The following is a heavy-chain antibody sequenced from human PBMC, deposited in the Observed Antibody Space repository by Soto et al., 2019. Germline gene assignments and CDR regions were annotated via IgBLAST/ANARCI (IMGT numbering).Heavy chain of an antibody. Sequence: SETLSLTCTVSGSSITSGGSFWSWIRQHPGKGPEWIAFIGYSGATSYNPSLASRVTISADTYKSQFSLNLRSVTAADTAVYYCARGGASSKWFAPWGQGTLVTVSS. CDR2: IGYSGAT. CDR1: GSSITSGGSF. V-gene: IGHV4-31*03. CDR3: ARGGASSKWFAP. J-gene: IGHJ5*02. D-gene: IGHD2-15*01.